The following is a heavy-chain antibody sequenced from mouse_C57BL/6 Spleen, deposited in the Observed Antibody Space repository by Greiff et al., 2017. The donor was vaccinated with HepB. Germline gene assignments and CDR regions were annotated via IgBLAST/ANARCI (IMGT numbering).Heavy chain of an antibody. V-gene: IGHV1-55*01. Sequence: VQLQQPGAELVKPGASVKMSCKASGYTFTSYWITWVKQRPGQGLEWIGDIYPGSGSTNYNEKFKSKATLTVDTSSSTAYMQLSSLTSEDSAVDYCAREDHYYGSSYWYFDVWGTGTTVTVSS. CDR2: IYPGSGST. CDR3: AREDHYYGSSYWYFDV. D-gene: IGHD1-1*01. CDR1: GYTFTSYW. J-gene: IGHJ1*03.